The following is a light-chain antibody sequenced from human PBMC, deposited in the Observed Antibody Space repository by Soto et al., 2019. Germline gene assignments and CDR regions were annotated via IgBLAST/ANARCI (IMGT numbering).Light chain of an antibody. CDR2: DAS. CDR3: QQYGSIPWT. Sequence: EIELTQAPGTLSLSPGERATLSCRATESVVSNYLAWYQLKPGQAPRLLIYDASSRDTGIPDRFSGSGSGTDFTLTISRLEPEDFAVYYCQQYGSIPWTFGQGTKVEIK. J-gene: IGKJ1*01. V-gene: IGKV3-20*01. CDR1: ESVVSNY.